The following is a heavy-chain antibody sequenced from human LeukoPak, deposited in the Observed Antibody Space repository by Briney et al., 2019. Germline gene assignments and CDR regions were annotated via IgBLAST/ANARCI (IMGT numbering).Heavy chain of an antibody. CDR2: IWYDGSNK. V-gene: IGHV3-33*06. Sequence: GGSLRPSCAASGFTFSSYGMHWVRQAPGKGLEWVAVIWYDGSNKYYADSVKGRFTISRDNSKNTLYLQMNSLRAEDTAVYYCAKDRGYCSGGGCYLDYWGQGTLVTVSS. J-gene: IGHJ4*02. D-gene: IGHD2-15*01. CDR3: AKDRGYCSGGGCYLDY. CDR1: GFTFSSYG.